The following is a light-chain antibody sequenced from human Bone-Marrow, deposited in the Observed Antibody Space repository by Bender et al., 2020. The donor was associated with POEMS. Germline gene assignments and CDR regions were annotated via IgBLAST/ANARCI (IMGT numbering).Light chain of an antibody. Sequence: QSALTQPASVSGSPGQSITISCTGTTRDVGSYNLVSWFQQHPGKAPKLIIYDVTKRPSGVSNRFSGSKSANTASLTISGLQAEDEADYYCCSYAGSNTFVAFGGGTKLTVL. CDR1: TRDVGSYNL. CDR3: CSYAGSNTFVA. V-gene: IGLV2-23*02. J-gene: IGLJ2*01. CDR2: DVT.